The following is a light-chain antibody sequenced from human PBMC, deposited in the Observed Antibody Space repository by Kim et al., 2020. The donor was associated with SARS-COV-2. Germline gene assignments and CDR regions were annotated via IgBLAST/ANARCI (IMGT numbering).Light chain of an antibody. CDR3: QQYGNNPPYT. J-gene: IGKJ2*01. V-gene: IGKV1-5*03. CDR2: RAS. CDR1: QSVSHW. Sequence: DIQMTQSPSTLSASIGDRVNITCRASQSVSHWLAWYQQKPGKAPNLLIYRASTLQSGVPSRFSGSGSGTEFILTISSLQPDDSGTYYCQQYGNNPPYTFGQGTKVEI.